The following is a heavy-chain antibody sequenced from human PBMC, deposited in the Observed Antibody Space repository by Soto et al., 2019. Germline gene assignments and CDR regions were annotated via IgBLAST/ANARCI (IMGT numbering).Heavy chain of an antibody. J-gene: IGHJ4*02. Sequence: PGGSLRLSCAASGFTFSSYGMHWVRQAPGKGLEWVAVISYDGSNKYYADSVKGRFTISRDNSKNTLYLQMNSLRAEDTAVYYCAKDGIAVAGLFDYWGQGTLVTVSS. V-gene: IGHV3-30*18. CDR2: ISYDGSNK. CDR1: GFTFSSYG. D-gene: IGHD6-19*01. CDR3: AKDGIAVAGLFDY.